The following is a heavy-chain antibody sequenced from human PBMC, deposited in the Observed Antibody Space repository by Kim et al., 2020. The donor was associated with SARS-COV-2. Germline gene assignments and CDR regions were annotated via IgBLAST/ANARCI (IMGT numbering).Heavy chain of an antibody. CDR2: ISSSGRTI. CDR1: GFTFSDYY. J-gene: IGHJ6*03. D-gene: IGHD2-2*01. CDR3: ASPTYCSSTGCRSFYYYYKMDV. Sequence: GGSLRLSCAASGFTFSDYYMSWIRQAPGKGLEWASYISSSGRTIYYADSVKGRFTISRDNAKNSLYLQMNSLRAEDTAVYYCASPTYCSSTGCRSFYYYYKMDVWGTGTTVTVS. V-gene: IGHV3-11*01.